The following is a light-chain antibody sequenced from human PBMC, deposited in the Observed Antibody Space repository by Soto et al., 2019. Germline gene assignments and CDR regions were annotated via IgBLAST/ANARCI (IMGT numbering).Light chain of an antibody. CDR3: QQSYSPWT. CDR1: QSISSY. V-gene: IGKV1-39*01. J-gene: IGKJ1*01. CDR2: AAS. Sequence: DIQMTQSPSSLSASVGDRVTITFRASQSISSYLNWYQQKPGKAPKLLIYAASSLQSGVPSRFSGSGSGTDFTLTISSLQPEDFATYYCQQSYSPWTFGQGTKVDI.